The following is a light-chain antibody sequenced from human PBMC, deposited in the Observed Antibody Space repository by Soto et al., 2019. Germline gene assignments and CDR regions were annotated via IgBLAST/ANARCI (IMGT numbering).Light chain of an antibody. J-gene: IGKJ4*01. V-gene: IGKV1-33*01. CDR1: QDITNY. CDR3: QQFDNLPLT. CDR2: DAS. Sequence: DIQMTQSPSSLSASVGDRVTITCQASQDITNYLNWYQQKPGKAPKILIYDASVLEAEVPSRFSGGGSGTHLTLTITSLQAEDVATYYCQQFDNLPLTFGGGTNLEI.